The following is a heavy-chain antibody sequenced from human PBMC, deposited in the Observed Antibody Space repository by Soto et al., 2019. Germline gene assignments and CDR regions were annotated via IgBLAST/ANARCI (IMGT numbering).Heavy chain of an antibody. D-gene: IGHD5-12*01. V-gene: IGHV1-8*01. CDR1: GYTFTSYD. Sequence: ASVKVSCKASGYTFTSYDINWGRQATGQGLEWMGWMNPNSGNTGYAQKFQGRVTMTRNTSISTAYMELSRLRSEDTAVYYCARARDGYIGAFDIWGQGTMVTVSS. CDR2: MNPNSGNT. CDR3: ARARDGYIGAFDI. J-gene: IGHJ3*02.